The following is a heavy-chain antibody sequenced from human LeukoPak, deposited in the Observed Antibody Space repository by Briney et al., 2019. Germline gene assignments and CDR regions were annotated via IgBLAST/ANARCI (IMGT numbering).Heavy chain of an antibody. J-gene: IGHJ4*02. CDR1: GFTVSSNY. CDR2: IYSGGST. CDR3: ARSYYYGSGSYGY. D-gene: IGHD3-10*01. Sequence: GGSLRLSCAASGFTVSSNYMSWVRQAPGKGLEWVSVIYSGGSTYYADSVKGRSTISRDNSKNTLYLQMNSLRAEDTAVYYCARSYYYGSGSYGYWGQGTLVTVSS. V-gene: IGHV3-66*01.